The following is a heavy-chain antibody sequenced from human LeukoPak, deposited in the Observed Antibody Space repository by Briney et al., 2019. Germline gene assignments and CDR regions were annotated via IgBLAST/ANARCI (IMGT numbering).Heavy chain of an antibody. J-gene: IGHJ4*02. CDR1: GGSFSHYY. CDR2: INHSGST. Sequence: PSETLSLTCAVYGGSFSHYYWSWIRQSPGKGLEWIGEINHSGSTNYNPSLKSRVTVSVDTSKKQFSLKLSSVTAADTAVYYCASRIAGEMATFSLVHWGQGTLVTVSS. V-gene: IGHV4-34*01. CDR3: ASRIAGEMATFSLVH. D-gene: IGHD5-24*01.